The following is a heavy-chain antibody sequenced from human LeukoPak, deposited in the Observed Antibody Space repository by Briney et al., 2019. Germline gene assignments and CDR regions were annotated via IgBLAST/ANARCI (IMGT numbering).Heavy chain of an antibody. CDR2: ISYDGSNK. V-gene: IGHV3-30*04. CDR1: GFTFSSYA. D-gene: IGHD3-10*01. J-gene: IGHJ4*02. Sequence: QAGGSLRLSCAAAGFTFSSYAMHWVRQAPGKGLEWVAVISYDGSNKYYADSVKGRFTISRDNSKNTLYLQMNSLRAEDTAVYYCAREPITMVRGATQGGFDYWGQGTLVTVSS. CDR3: AREPITMVRGATQGGFDY.